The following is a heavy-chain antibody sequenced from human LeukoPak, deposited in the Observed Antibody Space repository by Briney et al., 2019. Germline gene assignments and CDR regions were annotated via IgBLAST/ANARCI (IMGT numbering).Heavy chain of an antibody. D-gene: IGHD2-15*01. V-gene: IGHV3-23*01. CDR1: GFTFTSYS. CDR2: ISGGGGSA. CDR3: AKQLGYCSDGSCYFPY. J-gene: IGHJ4*02. Sequence: GGSLRLSCAASGFTFTSYSMNWVRQAPGKGLEWVSTISGGGGSAYYADSVKGRFTISRDNSKNTLYLQVNSLRAEDTAVYYCAKQLGYCSDGSCYFPYWGQGTLVTVSS.